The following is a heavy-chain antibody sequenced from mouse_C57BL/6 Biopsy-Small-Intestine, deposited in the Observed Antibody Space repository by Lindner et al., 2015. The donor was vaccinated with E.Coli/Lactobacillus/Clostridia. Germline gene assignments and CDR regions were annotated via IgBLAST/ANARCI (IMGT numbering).Heavy chain of an antibody. J-gene: IGHJ2*01. D-gene: IGHD3-3*01. V-gene: IGHV1-82*01. Sequence: VQLQESGAELVKPGASVKLSCKTSGYAFSSSWMNWVKQRPGKGLEWIGRIFPEDVETTYNGNFKGKATLTADYSSSTAYMQLSSLTSEDSAVYFCARGTRLDFWGQGTTLTVSS. CDR3: ARGTRLDF. CDR1: GYAFSSSW. CDR2: IFPEDVET.